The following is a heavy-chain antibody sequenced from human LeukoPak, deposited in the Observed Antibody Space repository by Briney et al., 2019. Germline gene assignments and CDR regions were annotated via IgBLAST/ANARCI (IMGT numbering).Heavy chain of an antibody. Sequence: ASVKVSCKASGYTFTGYYMHWVRQAPGRGLEWMGWINPNSGGTNYAQEFQGRVTMTRDTSISTAYMELSRLRSDDTAVYYCARGTKAPILGLGYSSGWIYYYYYMDVWGKGTTVTISS. D-gene: IGHD6-19*01. CDR1: GYTFTGYY. CDR3: ARGTKAPILGLGYSSGWIYYYYYMDV. V-gene: IGHV1-2*02. J-gene: IGHJ6*03. CDR2: INPNSGGT.